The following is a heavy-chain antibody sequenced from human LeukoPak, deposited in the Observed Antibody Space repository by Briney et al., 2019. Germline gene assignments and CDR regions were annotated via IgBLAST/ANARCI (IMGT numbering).Heavy chain of an antibody. CDR2: INSDGSST. V-gene: IGHV3-74*01. D-gene: IGHD3-10*01. Sequence: GGSLRLSCAAPAFTFSRYWMHWVRQAPGKGLVWVSRINSDGSSTSYADSVKGRFTISRDNAKNTLYLQMNSLRAEDTAVYYCPRVSLWFGEYDYYYYGMDVWGQGTTVTVSS. CDR3: PRVSLWFGEYDYYYYGMDV. CDR1: AFTFSRYW. J-gene: IGHJ6*02.